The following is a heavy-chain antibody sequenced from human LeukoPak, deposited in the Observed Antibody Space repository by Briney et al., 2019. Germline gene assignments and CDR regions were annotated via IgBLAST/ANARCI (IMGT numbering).Heavy chain of an antibody. V-gene: IGHV1-24*01. D-gene: IGHD5-12*01. CDR1: GYTLTELS. CDR2: FDPEDGET. Sequence: ASVKVSCKVSGYTLTELSMHWVRQAPGKGLEWMGGFDPEDGETIYAQKFQGRVTMTEDTSTDTAYMELSSLRSEDTAVYYCATGVDIVANDAFDIWGQGTMVTVSS. CDR3: ATGVDIVANDAFDI. J-gene: IGHJ3*02.